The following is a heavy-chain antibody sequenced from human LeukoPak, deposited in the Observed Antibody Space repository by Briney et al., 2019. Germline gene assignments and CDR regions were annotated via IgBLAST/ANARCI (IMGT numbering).Heavy chain of an antibody. CDR2: IYLGDSDT. V-gene: IGHV5-51*01. Sequence: GESLKISCKGIGDKFSTYWIGWVRQMPGKGLEWMGSIYLGDSDTRYSPSFQGRVSLSADKSASTAYLQWSSLQASDTAIYYCARRKFDSSGSAFFDYWGRGTLVTVSS. J-gene: IGHJ4*02. CDR3: ARRKFDSSGSAFFDY. D-gene: IGHD3-22*01. CDR1: GDKFSTYW.